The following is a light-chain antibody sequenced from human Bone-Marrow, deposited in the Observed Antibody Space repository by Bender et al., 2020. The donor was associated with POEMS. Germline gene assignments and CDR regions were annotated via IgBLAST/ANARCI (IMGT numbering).Light chain of an antibody. J-gene: IGLJ1*01. CDR2: AVT. CDR1: SSDVGGYDY. Sequence: QSALTQPASVSESPGQSITISCTGSSSDVGGYDYVSWYQHHPGKVPKLMIYAVTKRPSGISNRFSGSKSGNTASLTISGLQAEDEADYYCCSYADSSTLVLGTGTKVTVL. CDR3: CSYADSSTLV. V-gene: IGLV2-23*02.